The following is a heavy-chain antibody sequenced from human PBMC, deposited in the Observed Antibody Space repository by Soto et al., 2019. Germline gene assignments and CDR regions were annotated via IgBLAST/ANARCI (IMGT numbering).Heavy chain of an antibody. CDR3: ARDYSTAVGALDY. D-gene: IGHD5-18*01. CDR1: GYTFTSYY. J-gene: IGHJ4*02. CDR2: INPSGGST. V-gene: IGHV1-46*01. Sequence: ASVKVSCKASGYTFTSYYMHWVRQAPGQGLEWMGIINPSGGSTSYAQKFLGRITMTRDTSTSTVYMELSSLRSEDTAVYYCARDYSTAVGALDYWGLGTLVTVS.